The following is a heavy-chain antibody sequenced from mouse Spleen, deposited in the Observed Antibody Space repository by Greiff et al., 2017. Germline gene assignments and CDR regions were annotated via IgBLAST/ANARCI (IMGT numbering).Heavy chain of an antibody. CDR1: GYTFTGYW. CDR2: ILPGSGST. CDR3: ARSGRLPLAY. J-gene: IGHJ3*01. V-gene: IGHV1-9*01. Sequence: VQLVESGAELMKPGASVKLSCKATGYTFTGYWIEWVKQRPGHGLEWIGEILPGSGSTNYNEKFKSKATLTVDNSSSTAYMELRSLTSEDSAVYYCARSGRLPLAYWGQGTLVTVSA. D-gene: IGHD2-4*01.